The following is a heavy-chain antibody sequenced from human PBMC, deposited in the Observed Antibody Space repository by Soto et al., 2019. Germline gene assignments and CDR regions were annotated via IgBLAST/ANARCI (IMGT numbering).Heavy chain of an antibody. D-gene: IGHD6-13*01. J-gene: IGHJ3*02. CDR3: ARDVSPGSSSLYLDAFDI. CDR1: GFTLSAYW. V-gene: IGHV3-7*05. Sequence: EVQLEESGGDLVQPEGSLRLSGAASGFTLSAYWMTWVRQAPGKGLEWVANINRDGSKKSYLDSVRGRFTISRDNVGNSLYLQMDSLRADDTALYYCARDVSPGSSSLYLDAFDIWGQGTMVTVSS. CDR2: INRDGSKK.